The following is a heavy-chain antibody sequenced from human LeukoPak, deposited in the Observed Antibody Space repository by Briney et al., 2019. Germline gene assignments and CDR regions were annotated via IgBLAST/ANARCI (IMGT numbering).Heavy chain of an antibody. Sequence: TSETLSLTCTVSGGSISSGDYYWSWIRQPPGKGLEWIGYIYYSGSTYYNPSLKSRVTISVDTSKNQFSLKLTSMTAADTAVYYCARVLGGYYYDSSGYYPYYFDYWGQGTLVTVSS. CDR3: ARVLGGYYYDSSGYYPYYFDY. CDR2: IYYSGST. CDR1: GGSISSGDYY. V-gene: IGHV4-30-4*01. D-gene: IGHD3-22*01. J-gene: IGHJ4*02.